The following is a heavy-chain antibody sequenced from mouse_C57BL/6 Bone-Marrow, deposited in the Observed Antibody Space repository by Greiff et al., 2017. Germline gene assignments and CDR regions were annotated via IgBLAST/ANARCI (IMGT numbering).Heavy chain of an antibody. CDR2: IDPSDSYT. Sequence: VQLQQPGAELVMPGASVKLSCKASGYTFTSYWMHWVKQRPGQGLEWIGEIDPSDSYTNYNQKFKGKSTLTVDKSSSTAYMQLSSLTSEDSAVYYCAAPYYYGSSYWYFDVWCTGTTVTVSS. V-gene: IGHV1-69*01. J-gene: IGHJ1*03. D-gene: IGHD1-1*01. CDR1: GYTFTSYW. CDR3: AAPYYYGSSYWYFDV.